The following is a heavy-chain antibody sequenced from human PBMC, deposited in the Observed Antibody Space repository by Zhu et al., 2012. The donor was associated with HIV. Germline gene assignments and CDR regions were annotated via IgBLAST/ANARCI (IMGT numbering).Heavy chain of an antibody. Sequence: QVQLHESGPGLVKPSETLSLTCTISGGSISGYYWTWIRQPAGKGPEWIGRVYASGHTDYNPSLKSRLTMSVDASNNFFSLNLTSVTAADTAVYYCARDLSSSWLNYFDYWGQGILVTVSS. CDR2: VYASGHT. CDR3: ARDLSSSWLNYFDY. D-gene: IGHD2-2*01. V-gene: IGHV4-4*07. CDR1: GGSISGYY. J-gene: IGHJ4*02.